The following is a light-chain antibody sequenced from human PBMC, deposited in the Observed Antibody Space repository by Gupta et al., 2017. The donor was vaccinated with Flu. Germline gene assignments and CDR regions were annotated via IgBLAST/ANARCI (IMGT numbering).Light chain of an antibody. CDR2: DDS. CDR1: NIGSKS. CDR3: QVWDSSSDHVV. V-gene: IGLV3-21*02. J-gene: IGLJ2*01. Sequence: YVLTPPPSVSVPPGQLARLPCGGNNIGSKSVHWYQQKPGQAPVLVVYDDSDRPSGIPERFSGSNSGNTATLTISRVEAGDEADYYCQVWDSSSDHVVFGGGTKLTVL.